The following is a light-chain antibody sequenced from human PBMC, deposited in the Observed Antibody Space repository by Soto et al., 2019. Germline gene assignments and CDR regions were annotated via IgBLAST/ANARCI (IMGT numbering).Light chain of an antibody. CDR2: VAS. CDR3: QKYGSSPT. Sequence: EIVLTQSPAPLSLSPGERATLSCRASQSVSSSYLAWYQQKPGQAPRLLIYVASRRATGIPDRFGGGGSGTDFTLTISRLEPEDLAVYYCQKYGSSPTFGGGTKVEIK. J-gene: IGKJ4*01. V-gene: IGKV3-20*01. CDR1: QSVSSSY.